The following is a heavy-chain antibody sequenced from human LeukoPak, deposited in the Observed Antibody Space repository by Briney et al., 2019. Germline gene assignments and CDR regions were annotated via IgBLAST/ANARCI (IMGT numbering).Heavy chain of an antibody. J-gene: IGHJ6*03. V-gene: IGHV1-2*02. Sequence: GASVKVSCKASGYTFTSYGISWVRQAPGQGLEWMGWINPNSGGTNYAQKFQGRVTMTRDTSISTAYMELSRLRSDDTAVYYCARDDFWSGYYTRYYYMDVWGKGTTVTVSS. CDR3: ARDDFWSGYYTRYYYMDV. CDR1: GYTFTSYG. CDR2: INPNSGGT. D-gene: IGHD3-3*01.